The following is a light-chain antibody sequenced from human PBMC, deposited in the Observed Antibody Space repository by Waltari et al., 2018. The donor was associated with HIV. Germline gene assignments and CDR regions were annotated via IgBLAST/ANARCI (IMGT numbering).Light chain of an antibody. J-gene: IGKJ2*01. CDR3: QQFKSYLFT. CDR2: TAS. CDR1: EGISRF. V-gene: IGKV1-9*01. Sequence: DIHLTQSPAYLSASVGDRVTLTCRASEGISRFLAWYQQEPGKAPKLLIYTASTLQSGVPSRFSGSGSGTEFTLTVTSLQPEDFATYYCQQFKSYLFTFGQGTELGIK.